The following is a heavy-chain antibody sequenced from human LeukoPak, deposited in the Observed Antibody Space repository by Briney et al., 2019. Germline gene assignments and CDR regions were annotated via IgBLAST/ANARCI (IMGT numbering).Heavy chain of an antibody. CDR2: ISGSGGST. Sequence: GGSLRLSCAASGLTFNTYVMNWVRQAPGKGLEWVSAISGSGGSTYYAGSVKGRFTISRDKSKNTLYLQMNSLRAEDTAVYYCAKGELSDFDYWGQGTLVSVSS. CDR3: AKGELSDFDY. J-gene: IGHJ4*02. D-gene: IGHD1-26*01. V-gene: IGHV3-23*01. CDR1: GLTFNTYV.